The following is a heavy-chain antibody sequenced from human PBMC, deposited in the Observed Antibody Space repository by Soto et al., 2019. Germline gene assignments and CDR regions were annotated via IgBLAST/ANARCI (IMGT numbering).Heavy chain of an antibody. CDR1: GGTFSNYN. D-gene: IGHD1-1*01. J-gene: IGHJ4*02. CDR3: AKWGGVITTPTFVGPFDY. Sequence: QVQLVQSGAEVKKPGSSVKISCKASGGTFSNYNFNWVRQAPGQGPEWVGGSIPIFGTTNYAQKFQGRVTITADDSTSTAYLELNSLRSEDTALYYCAKWGGVITTPTFVGPFDYWGQGTLVIVSA. CDR2: SIPIFGTT. V-gene: IGHV1-69*01.